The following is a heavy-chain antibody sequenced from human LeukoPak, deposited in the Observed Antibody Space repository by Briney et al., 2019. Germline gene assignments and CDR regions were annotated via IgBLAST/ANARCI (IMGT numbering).Heavy chain of an antibody. J-gene: IGHJ3*02. D-gene: IGHD3-22*01. CDR1: GGSISSYY. CDR3: ARQYDSSGYYPYDAFDI. CDR2: IYYSGGT. Sequence: SETLSLTCTVSGGSISSYYWSWIRQPPGRGLEWIGYIYYSGGTNYNPSLKSRVTISVDTSKNQFSLKLSSVTAADTAVYYCARQYDSSGYYPYDAFDIWGQGTMVTVSS. V-gene: IGHV4-59*01.